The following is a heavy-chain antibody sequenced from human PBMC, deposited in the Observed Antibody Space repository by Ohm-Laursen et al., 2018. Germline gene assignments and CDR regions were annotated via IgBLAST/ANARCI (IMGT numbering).Heavy chain of an antibody. J-gene: IGHJ4*02. Sequence: SETLSLTCTVSGGSISYYYWSWIRQPPGKGLEWIGYIYYSGSTNYNPSLESRLTISVDTSKNQFSLKLSSVTAADTAVYYCAGGAMTNIFDYWGQGTLVTVSS. CDR3: AGGAMTNIFDY. D-gene: IGHD5-18*01. CDR1: GGSISYYY. V-gene: IGHV4-59*01. CDR2: IYYSGST.